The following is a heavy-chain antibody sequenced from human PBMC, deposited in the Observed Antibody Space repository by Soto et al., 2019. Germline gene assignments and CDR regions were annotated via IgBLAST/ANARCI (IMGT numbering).Heavy chain of an antibody. J-gene: IGHJ4*02. V-gene: IGHV4-59*02. CDR2: MHYTGFS. Sequence: SETLSLTCSFSGDSVTSHYLTWIRQSPEIGLEWIGYMHYTGFSHYNPSLKSRLTISVDGSKNQFTLQLASVTVADTAIYYCATSFGNDWYTYWGQGTQVTVSS. CDR3: ATSFGNDWYTY. D-gene: IGHD3-16*01. CDR1: GDSVTSHY.